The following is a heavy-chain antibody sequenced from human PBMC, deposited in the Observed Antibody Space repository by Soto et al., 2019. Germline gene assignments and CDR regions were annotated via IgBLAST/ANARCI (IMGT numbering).Heavy chain of an antibody. Sequence: QVQLVQSGAEVKKPGSSVKVSCKASGGTFSSYAISWVRQAPEQGLEWMGGIIPIFGTANYAQKFQGRVTITADESTSTAYMELSSLRSEDTAVYYCAIQIRATYYYDSSGYHFDYWGQGTLVTVSS. V-gene: IGHV1-69*01. CDR1: GGTFSSYA. D-gene: IGHD3-22*01. J-gene: IGHJ4*02. CDR2: IIPIFGTA. CDR3: AIQIRATYYYDSSGYHFDY.